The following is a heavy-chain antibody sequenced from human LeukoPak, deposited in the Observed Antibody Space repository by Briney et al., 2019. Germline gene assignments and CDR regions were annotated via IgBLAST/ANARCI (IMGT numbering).Heavy chain of an antibody. CDR3: AREGTTGGDYFLDY. CDR2: IYTSGST. J-gene: IGHJ4*02. D-gene: IGHD4-17*01. CDR1: GGSISSGSYY. V-gene: IGHV4-61*02. Sequence: TLSLTCTVSGGSISSGSYYWSWIRQPAGKGLEWIGRIYTSGSTNCNPSLKSRVTISVDTSKNQFSLKLSSVTAADTAVYYCAREGTTGGDYFLDYWGQGTLVTVSS.